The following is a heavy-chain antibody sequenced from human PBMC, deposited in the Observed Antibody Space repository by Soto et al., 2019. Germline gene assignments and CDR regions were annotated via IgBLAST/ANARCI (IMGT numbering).Heavy chain of an antibody. Sequence: ASVKVSCKVSGYTLTELSMHWVRQAPGKGLEWMGGFDPEDGETIYAQKFQGRVTMTEDTSTSTAYMELRSLRSDDTAVYYCARGGGITMVRGVIWYNWFDPWGQGTLVTVSS. V-gene: IGHV1-24*01. CDR2: FDPEDGET. J-gene: IGHJ5*02. D-gene: IGHD3-10*01. CDR3: ARGGGITMVRGVIWYNWFDP. CDR1: GYTLTELS.